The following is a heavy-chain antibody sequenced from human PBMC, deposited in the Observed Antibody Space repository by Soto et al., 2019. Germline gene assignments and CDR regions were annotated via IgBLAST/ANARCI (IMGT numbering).Heavy chain of an antibody. CDR1: GGSFSGYY. D-gene: IGHD3-3*01. V-gene: IGHV4-39*01. CDR2: IYYSGST. J-gene: IGHJ5*02. CDR3: ATRIYYDFWSGYQNWFDP. Sequence: SETLSLTCAVYGGSFSGYYWGWIRQPPGKGLEWIGSIYYSGSTYYNPSLKSRVTISVDTSKNQFSLKLSSVTAADTAVYYCATRIYYDFWSGYQNWFDPWGQGTLVTVSS.